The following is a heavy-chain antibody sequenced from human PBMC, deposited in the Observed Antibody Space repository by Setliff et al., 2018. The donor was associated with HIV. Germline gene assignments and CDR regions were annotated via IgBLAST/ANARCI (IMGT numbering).Heavy chain of an antibody. J-gene: IGHJ4*02. CDR3: ARRYGGGSYFDY. Sequence: RLSCAASGFTFSSYWMSWVRQAPGKGLEWVANIKQDGSEKYYVDSVKGRFTISRDNAKNSLYLKMNRLRAEDTAVYYWARRYGGGSYFDYWGQGTLVTVS. V-gene: IGHV3-7*03. CDR1: GFTFSSYW. D-gene: IGHD2-15*01. CDR2: IKQDGSEK.